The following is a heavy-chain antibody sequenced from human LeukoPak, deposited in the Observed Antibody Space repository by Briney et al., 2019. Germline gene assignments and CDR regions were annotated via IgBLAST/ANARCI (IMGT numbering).Heavy chain of an antibody. J-gene: IGHJ5*02. V-gene: IGHV3-23*01. CDR1: GFTFSSYA. D-gene: IGHD6-19*01. Sequence: GGSLRLSCAASGFTFSSYAMSWVRQAPGKGLEWVSAISGSGGSTYYADSVKGRFTISRDNSKNILYLQMNSLRAEDTAVYYCARGLYASGWYGPRGLTNWFDPWGQGTLVTVSS. CDR2: ISGSGGST. CDR3: ARGLYASGWYGPRGLTNWFDP.